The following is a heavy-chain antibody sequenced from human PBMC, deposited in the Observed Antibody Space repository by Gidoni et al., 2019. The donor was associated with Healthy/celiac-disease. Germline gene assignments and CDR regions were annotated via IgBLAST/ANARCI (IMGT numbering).Heavy chain of an antibody. CDR3: ARRDYGERFDY. D-gene: IGHD4-17*01. CDR1: GGSISSSSYY. CDR2: IYYSGST. Sequence: QLQLQESGPGLVKPSETLSLTCTVSGGSISSSSYYWGWIRQPPGKGLEWIGSIYYSGSTYYNPSLKSRVIISVDTSKNQFSLKLSSVTAADTAVYYCARRDYGERFDYWGQGTLVTVSS. J-gene: IGHJ4*02. V-gene: IGHV4-39*01.